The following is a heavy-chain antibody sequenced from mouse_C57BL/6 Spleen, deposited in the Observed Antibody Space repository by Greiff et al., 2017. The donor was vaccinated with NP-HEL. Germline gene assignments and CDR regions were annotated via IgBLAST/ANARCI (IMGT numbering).Heavy chain of an antibody. Sequence: VHVKQSVAELVRPGASVKLSCTASGFNIKNTYMHWVKQRPEQGLEWIGRIDPANGNTKYAPKFQGKATITADTSSNTAYLQLSSLTSEDTAIYYCAISDSSGPYYYAMDYWGQGTSVTVSS. J-gene: IGHJ4*01. CDR2: IDPANGNT. D-gene: IGHD3-2*02. CDR3: AISDSSGPYYYAMDY. V-gene: IGHV14-3*01. CDR1: GFNIKNTY.